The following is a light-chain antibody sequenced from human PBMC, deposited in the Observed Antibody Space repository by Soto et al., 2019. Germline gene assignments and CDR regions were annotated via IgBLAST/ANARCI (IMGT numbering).Light chain of an antibody. CDR1: QSVSSSY. V-gene: IGKV3-20*01. CDR2: GAS. CDR3: QQYGRSPT. J-gene: IGKJ4*01. Sequence: TLSLSPGERATLSCRASQSVSSSYLAWYQQKPGQAPRLLIYGASSRATGIPDRFSGSGSGTDFTLTISRLEPEDFAVYYCQQYGRSPTFGGGTKVAIK.